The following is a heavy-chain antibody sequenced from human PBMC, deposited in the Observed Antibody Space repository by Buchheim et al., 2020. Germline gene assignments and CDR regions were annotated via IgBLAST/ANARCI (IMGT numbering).Heavy chain of an antibody. CDR1: GGSISSGGYY. V-gene: IGHV4-31*03. CDR3: ARWVPGKYNWFDP. J-gene: IGHJ5*02. CDR2: IYYSGST. Sequence: QVQLQESGPGLVKPSQTLSLTCTVPGGSISSGGYYWSWIRQHPGKGLEWIGYIYYSGSTYYNPSLQSRVIISVETYKNQISLKLSSVTAADTAVYYCARWVPGKYNWFDPWGQGTL. D-gene: IGHD1-14*01.